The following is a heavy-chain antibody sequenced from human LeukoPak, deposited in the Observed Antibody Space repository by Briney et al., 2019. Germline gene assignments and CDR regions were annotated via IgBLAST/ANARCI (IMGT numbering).Heavy chain of an antibody. V-gene: IGHV3-7*02. D-gene: IGHD1-26*01. CDR2: IKQDGSEK. Sequence: GGSLRLSCAASGFTFSSYWMSWVRQAPGKGLEWVANIKQDGSEKYYVDSVKGRFTISRDNAKNSLYLQMISLRAEDTAVYYCARVHGSYYNAFDIWGQGTMVTVSS. J-gene: IGHJ3*02. CDR1: GFTFSSYW. CDR3: ARVHGSYYNAFDI.